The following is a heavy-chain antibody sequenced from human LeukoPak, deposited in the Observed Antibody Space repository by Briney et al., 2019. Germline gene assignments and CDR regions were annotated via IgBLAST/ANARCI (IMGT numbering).Heavy chain of an antibody. CDR1: GFTVSSNY. CDR2: IYSGGST. CDR3: ARGAPGAVAVLVY. J-gene: IGHJ4*02. Sequence: GGSLRLSCAASGFTVSSNYMSWVRQAPGKGLEWVSVIYSGGSTYYADSVKGRFTISRDNSKNTLYFQMNSLRAEDTAVYYCARGAPGAVAVLVYWGQGTLVTVSS. V-gene: IGHV3-53*01. D-gene: IGHD6-19*01.